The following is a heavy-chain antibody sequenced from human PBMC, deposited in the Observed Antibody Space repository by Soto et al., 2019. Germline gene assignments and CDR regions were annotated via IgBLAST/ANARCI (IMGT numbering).Heavy chain of an antibody. Sequence: SLRLSCAASGFTFSSYAMHWVRQAPGKGLEWVAVISYDGSNKYYADSVKGRFTISRDNSKNTLYLQMNSLRAEDTAVYYCARGREEDSSSWYGLVADAFDIWGQGTMVTVSS. CDR3: ARGREEDSSSWYGLVADAFDI. D-gene: IGHD6-13*01. V-gene: IGHV3-30-3*01. CDR1: GFTFSSYA. J-gene: IGHJ3*02. CDR2: ISYDGSNK.